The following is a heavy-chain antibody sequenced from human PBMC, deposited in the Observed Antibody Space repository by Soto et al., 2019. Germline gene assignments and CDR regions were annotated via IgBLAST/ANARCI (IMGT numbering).Heavy chain of an antibody. CDR1: GFTFSSYA. CDR3: ARDRGVTRNYFDY. CDR2: ISYDGSNK. J-gene: IGHJ4*02. V-gene: IGHV3-30-3*01. D-gene: IGHD3-10*01. Sequence: GGSLRLSCAASGFTFSSYAMHWVRQAPGKGLEWVAVISYDGSNKYYADSVKGRFTISRDNSKNTLYLQMNSLRAEDTAVYYCARDRGVTRNYFDYWGQGTLVTVSS.